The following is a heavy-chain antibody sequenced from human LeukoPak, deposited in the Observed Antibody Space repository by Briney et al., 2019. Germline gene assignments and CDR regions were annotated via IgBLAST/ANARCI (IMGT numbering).Heavy chain of an antibody. CDR3: ARDQQWLVHYYYYYYMDV. D-gene: IGHD6-19*01. Sequence: GGSLRLSCAASGFTFSSYWMSWVRQAPGKGLEWVANIKQDGSEKYYVDSVKGRFTISRDSAKNSLYLQMNSLRAEDTAVYYCARDQQWLVHYYYYYYMDVWGKGTTVTVSS. CDR1: GFTFSSYW. CDR2: IKQDGSEK. J-gene: IGHJ6*03. V-gene: IGHV3-7*01.